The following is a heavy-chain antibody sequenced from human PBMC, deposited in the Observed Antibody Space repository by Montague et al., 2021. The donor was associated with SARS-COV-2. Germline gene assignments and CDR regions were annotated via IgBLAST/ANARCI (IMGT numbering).Heavy chain of an antibody. CDR2: IDWDDDT. J-gene: IGHJ3*01. CDR1: GFSVSTSGLC. CDR3: ARGQVTAFAILIAFPAAGAIDV. D-gene: IGHD2-15*01. Sequence: PALVKPTQTLTLTCTFSGFSVSTSGLCVSWIRQPPGKALEWLALIDWDDDTYYSTSLKTRLAISKDTSKNQVVLTMTDMDPVDTGTYYCARGQVTAFAILIAFPAAGAIDVWGQGTTVTVS. V-gene: IGHV2-70*01.